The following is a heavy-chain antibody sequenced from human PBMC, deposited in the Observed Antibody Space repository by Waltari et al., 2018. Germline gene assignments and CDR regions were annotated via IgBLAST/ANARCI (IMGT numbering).Heavy chain of an antibody. CDR2: IRYDGSNK. D-gene: IGHD6-13*01. Sequence: QVQLVESGGGVVQPGGSLRLSCAASGFTFSSYGMHWVRQAPGKGLEWVAFIRYDGSNKYYADSVKGRFTISRDNSKNTLYLQMNSLRAEDTAVYYCAWAAAVIWFDPWGQGTLVTVSS. CDR1: GFTFSSYG. V-gene: IGHV3-30*02. J-gene: IGHJ5*02. CDR3: AWAAAVIWFDP.